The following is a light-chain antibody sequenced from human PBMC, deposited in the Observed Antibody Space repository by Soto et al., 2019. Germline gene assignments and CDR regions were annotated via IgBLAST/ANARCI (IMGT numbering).Light chain of an antibody. J-gene: IGLJ1*01. Sequence: QSVLTQPASVSGSPGQSITISCTGTTSDVGGYNYVTWYQQYPGQAPKIMIYEVSNRPSGVSNRFSGSKSGNTASLTISGLQAEDEADYYCSSYTTSSTPYVFGTGTKVTVL. CDR1: TSDVGGYNY. CDR2: EVS. V-gene: IGLV2-14*01. CDR3: SSYTTSSTPYV.